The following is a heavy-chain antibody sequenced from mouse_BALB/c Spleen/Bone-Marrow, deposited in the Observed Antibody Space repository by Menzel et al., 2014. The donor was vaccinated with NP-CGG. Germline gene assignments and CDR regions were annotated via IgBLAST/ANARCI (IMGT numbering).Heavy chain of an antibody. V-gene: IGHV14-3*02. CDR1: GFNVKDTY. CDR2: IDPANGNT. J-gene: IGHJ2*01. D-gene: IGHD1-1*01. CDR3: ASYFYGYYFDY. Sequence: EVQLQQSGAELVKPGASVKLSCTASGFNVKDTYIHWVKQRPEQGLEWIGRIDPANGNTKYDPKFQGKATITADTSSNTAYLQLSSLTSEDTAVYYCASYFYGYYFDYWGQGTTLTVSS.